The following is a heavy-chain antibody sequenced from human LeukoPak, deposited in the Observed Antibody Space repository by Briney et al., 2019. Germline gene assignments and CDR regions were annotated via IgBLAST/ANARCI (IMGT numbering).Heavy chain of an antibody. CDR1: DFNVIPNY. J-gene: IGHJ4*02. CDR3: TRGHAAMGEH. D-gene: IGHD5-18*01. V-gene: IGHV3-53*01. Sequence: GGSLRLSCAVSDFNVIPNYMTWVRQAPGKGLECIPVIHSNDDTYYAASVRGRFTISRDTSNYMLYLQMNSLRAEDTAIYFCTRGHAAMGEHWGQGILVTVSS. CDR2: IHSNDDT.